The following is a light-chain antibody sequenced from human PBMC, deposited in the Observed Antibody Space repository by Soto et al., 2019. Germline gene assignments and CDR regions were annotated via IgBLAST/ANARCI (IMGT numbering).Light chain of an antibody. CDR3: QQYNNWPPYT. V-gene: IGKV3-15*01. CDR1: QSIANN. CDR2: GAS. Sequence: EVVMTQSPATLSVSPGDGATLSCRASQSIANNLAWYQQKPGQAPRLLIYGASTRTTGISARFSGSGSGTEFTLTITSLQSEDLAVYYCQQYNNWPPYTFGQVTKVDIK. J-gene: IGKJ2*01.